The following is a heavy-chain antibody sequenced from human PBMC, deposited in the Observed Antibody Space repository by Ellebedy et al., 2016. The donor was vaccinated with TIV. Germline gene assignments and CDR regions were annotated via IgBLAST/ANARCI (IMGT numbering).Heavy chain of an antibody. CDR3: ASFFGSWTYEVLDY. D-gene: IGHD3-10*01. Sequence: MPSETLSLTCTVSGGSANSGNYYWSWIRPFPGRGLEWIGTIPYTTSANYNPSLKFRITFSVATSTNQVSLKLGSVTAADTAMYYCASFFGSWTYEVLDYWGQGTLVTVSS. CDR1: GGSANSGNYY. J-gene: IGHJ4*02. V-gene: IGHV4-61*01. CDR2: IPYTTSA.